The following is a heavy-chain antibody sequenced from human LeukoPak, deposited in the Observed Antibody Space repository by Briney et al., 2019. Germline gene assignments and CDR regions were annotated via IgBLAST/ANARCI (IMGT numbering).Heavy chain of an antibody. D-gene: IGHD6-19*01. J-gene: IGHJ6*03. CDR2: ISSSGSTI. V-gene: IGHV3-48*04. Sequence: PGRSLRLSCAASGFTFSSYGMHWVRQAPGKGLEWVSYISSSGSTIYYADSVKGRFTISRDNAKNSLYLQMNSLRAEDTAVYYCARGTYSSGWSYYYYYYMDVWGKGTTVTISS. CDR1: GFTFSSYG. CDR3: ARGTYSSGWSYYYYYYMDV.